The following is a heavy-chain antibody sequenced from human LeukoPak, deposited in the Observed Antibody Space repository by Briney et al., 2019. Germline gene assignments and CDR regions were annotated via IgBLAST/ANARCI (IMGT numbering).Heavy chain of an antibody. D-gene: IGHD3-22*01. J-gene: IGHJ3*02. CDR3: ARSYYDSSAPMGAFDI. V-gene: IGHV3-30*02. CDR2: IRYDGNTK. CDR1: GFTFNSNG. Sequence: GGSLRLSCAASGFTFNSNGMHWVRQAPGKRLEWVAFIRYDGNTKYYADSVKGRFTISRDNSKNTLYLQMNSLRAEDTAVYYCARSYYDSSAPMGAFDIWGQGTMVTVSS.